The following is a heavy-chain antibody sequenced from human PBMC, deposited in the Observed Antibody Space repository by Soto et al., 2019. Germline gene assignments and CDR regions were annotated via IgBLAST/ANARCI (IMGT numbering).Heavy chain of an antibody. CDR2: ISYDGNNK. CDR1: GFTFSNYG. J-gene: IGHJ4*02. V-gene: IGHV3-30*18. CDR3: AKSVYNWNDGFFDS. Sequence: QVQLVESGGGVVQPGRSLRLSCAASGFTFSNYGMYWVRQAPGKGLEWVAVISYDGNNKYYADSVKGRFTISRDNSKNTLYLQMNSLRAEDTAVYYCAKSVYNWNDGFFDSWGQGTLVTVSS. D-gene: IGHD1-1*01.